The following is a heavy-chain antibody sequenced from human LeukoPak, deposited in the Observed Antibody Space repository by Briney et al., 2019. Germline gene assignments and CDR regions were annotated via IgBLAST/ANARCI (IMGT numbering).Heavy chain of an antibody. V-gene: IGHV3-30*02. D-gene: IGHD3-3*01. CDR2: IRYDGSDK. CDR1: GFNFNQYG. CDR3: ARDWDYNFWSNYDH. J-gene: IGHJ4*02. Sequence: GGSLRLSCVTSGFNFNQYGMHWVRQAPGKGLEWVSYIRYDGSDKHYADSVKGRFTISRDDSKNTLYLQMSSLRAEDMAVYYCARDWDYNFWSNYDHWGQGNLVTVSS.